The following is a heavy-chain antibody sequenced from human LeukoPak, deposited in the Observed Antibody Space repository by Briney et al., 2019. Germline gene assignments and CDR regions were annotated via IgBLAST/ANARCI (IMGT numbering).Heavy chain of an antibody. V-gene: IGHV4-31*03. CDR2: IYYSGST. CDR3: ARHGTSRFTMTH. D-gene: IGHD3-22*01. Sequence: PSETLSLTSTVSGGSISSGGYYWSWIRQHPGKGLEWIGYIYYSGSTYYNPSLKSRVTISVDTSKNQFSLKLSSVTAADTAVYYCARHGTSRFTMTHWGQGTLVTVSS. J-gene: IGHJ4*02. CDR1: GGSISSGGYY.